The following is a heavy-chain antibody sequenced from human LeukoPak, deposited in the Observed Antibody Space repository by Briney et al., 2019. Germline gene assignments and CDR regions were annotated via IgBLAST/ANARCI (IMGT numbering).Heavy chain of an antibody. CDR2: IKQDGSEK. D-gene: IGHD6-19*01. Sequence: PGGSLRLSCAASGFTFSSYWMSWVRQAPGKGLEWVANIKQDGSEKYYVDSVKGRFTISRDNAKNSLYLQMNSLRAEDTAVYYCARDEPGYSSGWYLDWFDPWGQGTLVTVSS. CDR1: GFTFSSYW. J-gene: IGHJ5*02. V-gene: IGHV3-7*05. CDR3: ARDEPGYSSGWYLDWFDP.